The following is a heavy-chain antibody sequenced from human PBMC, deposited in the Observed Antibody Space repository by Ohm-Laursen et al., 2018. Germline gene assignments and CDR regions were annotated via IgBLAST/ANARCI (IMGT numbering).Heavy chain of an antibody. CDR1: GFTFSSYS. CDR3: ARDTHGSGYGVFDY. V-gene: IGHV3-7*01. CDR2: INSDGSEK. D-gene: IGHD3-22*01. Sequence: SLRLSCSASGFTFSSYSMTWVRQAPGKGLEWVACINSDGSEKYYVDSVRGRFTISRDSAKHSLYLQMNSLRAEDTAVYYCARDTHGSGYGVFDYWGQGTLVTVSS. J-gene: IGHJ4*02.